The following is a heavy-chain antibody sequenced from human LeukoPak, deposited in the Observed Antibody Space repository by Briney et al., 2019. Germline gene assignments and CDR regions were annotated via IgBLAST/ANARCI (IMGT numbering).Heavy chain of an antibody. CDR2: ISYDGSNK. V-gene: IGHV3-30*04. D-gene: IGHD3-10*01. CDR1: GFTFSSYA. CDR3: AKDSSDPASMVRGVMDY. J-gene: IGHJ4*02. Sequence: PGGSLRLSCAASGFTFSSYAMHWVRQAPGKGLEWVAVISYDGSNKYYADSVKGRFTISRDNSKNTLYLQMNSLRAEDTAVYYCAKDSSDPASMVRGVMDYWGQGTLVTVSS.